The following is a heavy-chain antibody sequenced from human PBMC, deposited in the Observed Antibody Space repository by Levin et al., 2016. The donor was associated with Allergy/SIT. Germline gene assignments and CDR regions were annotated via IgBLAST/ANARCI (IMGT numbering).Heavy chain of an antibody. CDR1: GGSVSSDSDY. Sequence: SETLSLTCTVSGGSVSSDSDYWSWIRQPPGKGLEWIGFIYYSGTTDYNPSLKNRVSISLDTSKNQFSLKLSSVTAADTAVYYCARQTPLGVGHYHGLDVWGQGTTVTVSS. CDR3: ARQTPLGVGHYHGLDV. CDR2: IYYSGTT. V-gene: IGHV4-61*01. J-gene: IGHJ6*02.